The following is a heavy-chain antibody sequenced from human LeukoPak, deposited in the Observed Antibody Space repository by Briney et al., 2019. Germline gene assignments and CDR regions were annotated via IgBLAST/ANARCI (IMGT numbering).Heavy chain of an antibody. V-gene: IGHV3-21*01. D-gene: IGHD3-22*01. CDR3: ARDPYYYDSSGYFDY. Sequence: GGSLRLSCAASGFTFNSYTMNWVRQAPGRGLEWVSSISSTGSYIYYANSVKGRFTISRDNAKDSLYLQMDSLRAEDTAVYYCARDPYYYDSSGYFDYWGQGTLVTVSS. CDR1: GFTFNSYT. J-gene: IGHJ4*02. CDR2: ISSTGSYI.